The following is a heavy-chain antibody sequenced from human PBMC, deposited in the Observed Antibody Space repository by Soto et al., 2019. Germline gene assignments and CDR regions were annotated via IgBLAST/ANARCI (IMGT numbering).Heavy chain of an antibody. CDR3: AREIVPAGGHNYLDP. J-gene: IGHJ5*02. CDR1: GGTVARSHW. Sequence: SETRSRTWGVSGGTVARSHWWIWVRQSPGRGLEWSGNVYQTGDTTFNPSRQSRVTFSVDKSNHQFSLRLTSVTAADPAVYFCAREIVPAGGHNYLDPWRPRPLVTVSS. V-gene: IGHV4-4*02. CDR2: VYQTGDT. D-gene: IGHD3-16*01.